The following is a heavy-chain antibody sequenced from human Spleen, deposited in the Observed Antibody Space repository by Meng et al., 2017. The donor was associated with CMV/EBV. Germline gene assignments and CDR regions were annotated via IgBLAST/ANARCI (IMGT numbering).Heavy chain of an antibody. V-gene: IGHV3-43*01. Sequence: GESLKISCAASGFSFDDYTMHWVRQAPGKGLEWVSLISWNAHNTYYGDSVKGRFTISRDNSQNSLYLQMHSLTTEDTAFYYCAKDGALTGGWYFEYWGQGTLVTVSS. D-gene: IGHD2-8*02. CDR3: AKDGALTGGWYFEY. CDR2: ISWNAHNT. J-gene: IGHJ4*02. CDR1: GFSFDDYT.